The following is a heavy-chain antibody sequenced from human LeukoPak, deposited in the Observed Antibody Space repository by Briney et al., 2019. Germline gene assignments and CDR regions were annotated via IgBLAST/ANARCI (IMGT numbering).Heavy chain of an antibody. V-gene: IGHV3-48*01. CDR3: AREGRGYCSSTSCYRDAFDI. J-gene: IGHJ3*02. D-gene: IGHD2-2*02. CDR1: GFTFSSYS. CDR2: ISSSSSTI. Sequence: GESLRLSCAASGFTFSSYSMNWVRQAPGKGLEWVSYISSSSSTIYYADSVKGRFTISRDNAKNSLYLQMNSLRAEDTAVYYCAREGRGYCSSTSCYRDAFDIWGQGTMVTVSS.